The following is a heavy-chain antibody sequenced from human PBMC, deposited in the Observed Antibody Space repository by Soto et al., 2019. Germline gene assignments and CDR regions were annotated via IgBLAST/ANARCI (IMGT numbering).Heavy chain of an antibody. Sequence: QVQLVQSGAEVKKPGSSVKVSCEASGGTFSSYSFSWVRQAPGQGLEWMGRVIPILGMANYAQKFQGRVTMSADKFTSTVYMEMSSLRSEDTAVYYCARGGAVVVPGAVDRHNWFDPWGQGTLVTVSS. CDR2: VIPILGMA. V-gene: IGHV1-69*02. CDR3: ARGGAVVVPGAVDRHNWFDP. J-gene: IGHJ5*02. CDR1: GGTFSSYS. D-gene: IGHD2-2*01.